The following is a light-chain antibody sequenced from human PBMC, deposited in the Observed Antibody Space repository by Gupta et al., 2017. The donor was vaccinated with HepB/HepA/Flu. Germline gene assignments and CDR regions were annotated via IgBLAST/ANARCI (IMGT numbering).Light chain of an antibody. V-gene: IGLV2-23*02. CDR1: SSDVGGYDL. Sequence: QSALTLPDPASGSPGQSITISCTGTSSDVGGYDLVSWYQQPPGTAPKLLIYEVNKRPSGVSHRFSGSKSGNTASLTISGLQAGDESDYYCCSYVGSTTWVFGGGTKVAVL. CDR2: EVN. J-gene: IGLJ3*02. CDR3: CSYVGSTTWV.